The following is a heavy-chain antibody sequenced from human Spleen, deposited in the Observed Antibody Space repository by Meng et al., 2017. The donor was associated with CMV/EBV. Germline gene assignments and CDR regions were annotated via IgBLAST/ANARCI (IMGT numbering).Heavy chain of an antibody. CDR3: ARATMVRGVIYFDW. V-gene: IGHV3-30*02. CDR1: GFTFSSYG. Sequence: GESLKISCAASGFTFSSYGMHWVRQAPGKGLEWVAFIRYDGSNKYYADSVKGRFTISTDNSKNTLYLQMNSLRVGDTAVYYCARATMVRGVIYFDWWGQGILVTVSS. D-gene: IGHD3-10*01. J-gene: IGHJ4*02. CDR2: IRYDGSNK.